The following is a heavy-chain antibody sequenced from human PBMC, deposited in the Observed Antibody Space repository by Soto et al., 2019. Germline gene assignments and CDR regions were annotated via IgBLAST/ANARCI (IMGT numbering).Heavy chain of an antibody. CDR1: GDSINNSY. J-gene: IGHJ4*02. D-gene: IGHD6-13*01. CDR3: AKYRRTEAEGFTLDY. Sequence: LSLTCAVSGDSINNSYWSWIRQPPGRRLEWIGNIYYSGTTTYNPSLESRVTMSVDTSKNQFSLKLNSVDAADTAVYYCAKYRRTEAEGFTLDYWGRGTLVTVSS. CDR2: IYYSGTT. V-gene: IGHV4-59*01.